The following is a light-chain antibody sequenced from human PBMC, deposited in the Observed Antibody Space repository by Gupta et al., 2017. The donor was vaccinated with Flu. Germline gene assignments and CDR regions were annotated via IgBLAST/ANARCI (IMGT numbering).Light chain of an antibody. Sequence: AIQMTQSPSSLSASVGDRVTITCRASQGIGTDFGWYQQKPGKAPKLLIYAASTLQSGVPSRFSGSGSGTDFTLTISSLQPEDFATYYCLQDSTYPHTFGQGTKLEI. V-gene: IGKV1-6*01. CDR1: QGIGTD. J-gene: IGKJ2*01. CDR2: AAS. CDR3: LQDSTYPHT.